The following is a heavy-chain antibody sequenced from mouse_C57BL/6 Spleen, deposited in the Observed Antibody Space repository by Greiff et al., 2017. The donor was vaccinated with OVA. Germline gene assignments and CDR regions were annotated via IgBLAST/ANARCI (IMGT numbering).Heavy chain of an antibody. CDR1: GYTFTSYD. J-gene: IGHJ2*01. V-gene: IGHV1-85*01. CDR2: IYPRDGST. Sequence: QVQLQQSGPELVKPGASVKLSCKASGYTFTSYDINWVKQRPGQGLEWIGWIYPRDGSTKYNEKFKGKATLTVDTSSSTAYMELHSLTSEDSAVYFGAREGITTVVATDYFDYWGQGTTLTVSS. CDR3: AREGITTVVATDYFDY. D-gene: IGHD1-1*01.